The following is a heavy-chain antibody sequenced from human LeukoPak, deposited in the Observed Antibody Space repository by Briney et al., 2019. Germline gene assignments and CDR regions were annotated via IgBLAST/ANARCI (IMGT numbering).Heavy chain of an antibody. Sequence: SETLSLTCAVYGGSFSGYYWSWIRQPPGKGLEWIGEINHSGSTNYNPSLKSRVTISVDTSKNQFSLKLSSVTAADTAVYYCARPPNHIAARDYFDYWGQGTLVTVSS. D-gene: IGHD6-6*01. CDR3: ARPPNHIAARDYFDY. CDR1: GGSFSGYY. J-gene: IGHJ4*02. V-gene: IGHV4-34*01. CDR2: INHSGST.